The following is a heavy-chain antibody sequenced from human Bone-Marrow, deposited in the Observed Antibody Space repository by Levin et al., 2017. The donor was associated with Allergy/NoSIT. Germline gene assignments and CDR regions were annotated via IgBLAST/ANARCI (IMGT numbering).Heavy chain of an antibody. J-gene: IGHJ2*01. V-gene: IGHV4-59*01. CDR1: DGSFNDYY. CDR3: ARDLGIMEGFFDL. D-gene: IGHD1-1*01. CDR2: VFHSGNT. Sequence: SETLSLTCNVSDGSFNDYYWGWLRQPPGKGLEWIGSVFHSGNTNSNPSLKSRVTISVDTSKNQFSLELTSVTAADTAVYYCARDLGIMEGFFDLWGRGTLVTVSS.